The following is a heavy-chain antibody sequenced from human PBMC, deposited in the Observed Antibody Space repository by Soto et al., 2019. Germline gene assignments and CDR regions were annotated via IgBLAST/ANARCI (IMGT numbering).Heavy chain of an antibody. CDR1: GFTFSSYA. Sequence: GWSLRLSCAASGFTFSSYAMSWVRQAPGKGLEWVSSISESGDSTSYAESVRGRFTISRDDSKNTLYLQMNSLRAEDTAVYSCAKSRIQGWTKGLYDHWGQGTLVTVSS. V-gene: IGHV3-23*01. CDR3: AKSRIQGWTKGLYDH. J-gene: IGHJ4*02. CDR2: ISESGDST. D-gene: IGHD5-18*01.